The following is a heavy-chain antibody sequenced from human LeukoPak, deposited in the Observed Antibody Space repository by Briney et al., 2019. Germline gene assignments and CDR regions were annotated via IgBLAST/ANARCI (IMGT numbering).Heavy chain of an antibody. Sequence: PGGSLRLSCAASGFTFSSYWMSWARQAPGKGLEWVANIKQDGSEKYYVDSVKGRFTISRDNAKNSLYLQMNSLRAEDTAVYYCARDLGVVIAHYYYYYMDVWGKGTTVTVSS. CDR2: IKQDGSEK. CDR1: GFTFSSYW. D-gene: IGHD3-22*01. CDR3: ARDLGVVIAHYYYYYMDV. J-gene: IGHJ6*03. V-gene: IGHV3-7*01.